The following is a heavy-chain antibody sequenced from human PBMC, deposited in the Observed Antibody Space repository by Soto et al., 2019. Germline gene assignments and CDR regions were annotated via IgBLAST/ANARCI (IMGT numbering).Heavy chain of an antibody. CDR2: ISSNSAYI. Sequence: GESLKISCAASGFTFRSFTMNWVRQAPGKGLEWVSTISSNSAYIYYTDALRGRFTISRDNAKNSLHLQMNSLRAEDTAVYYCTRDASRDSSARGWFDPWGPGTLVTISS. V-gene: IGHV3-21*01. J-gene: IGHJ5*02. CDR3: TRDASRDSSARGWFDP. D-gene: IGHD6-13*01. CDR1: GFTFRSFT.